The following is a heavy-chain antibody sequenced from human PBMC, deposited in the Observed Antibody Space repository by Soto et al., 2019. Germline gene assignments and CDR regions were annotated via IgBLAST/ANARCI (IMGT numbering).Heavy chain of an antibody. CDR1: GYTFTGYY. D-gene: IGHD6-13*01. CDR2: INPNSGGT. CDR3: ARDIIAAGPSVDAGWVMDV. Sequence: ASVKVSCKASGYTFTGYYMHWVRQAPGQGLEWMGWINPNSGGTNYAQKFQGWVTMTRDTSISTAYMELSRLRSDDTAVYYCARDIIAAGPSVDAGWVMDVWGQGTTVTVSS. J-gene: IGHJ6*02. V-gene: IGHV1-2*04.